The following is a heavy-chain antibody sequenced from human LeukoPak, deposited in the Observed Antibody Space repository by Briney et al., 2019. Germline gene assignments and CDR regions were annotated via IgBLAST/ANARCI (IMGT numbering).Heavy chain of an antibody. D-gene: IGHD1-20*01. CDR2: IRYDGSNK. Sequence: PGGSLRISYAASGFTFSSHGMHWGRQGPGNGLAWLAFIRYDGSNKYYADSVKGRFTISRDNSKNTLYLQMNSLRAEDTAVYYCAKDARPINWNDWFDPWGQGTLVTVSS. CDR3: AKDARPINWNDWFDP. J-gene: IGHJ5*02. V-gene: IGHV3-30*02. CDR1: GFTFSSHG.